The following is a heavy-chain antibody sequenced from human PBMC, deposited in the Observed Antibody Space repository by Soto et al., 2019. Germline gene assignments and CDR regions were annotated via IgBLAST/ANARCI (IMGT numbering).Heavy chain of an antibody. CDR1: GYTFINYY. J-gene: IGHJ6*02. D-gene: IGHD3-3*01. Sequence: ASVKVSCKASGYTFINYYMHWVRQAPGQGFEWMGRISPKSGGSNYAQKFQGRVSMTWDTSLKTAYLELSSLQSEDTAVYYCARERKFDFWRKGLDVWGQGTTVTVSS. CDR3: ARERKFDFWRKGLDV. V-gene: IGHV1-2*02. CDR2: ISPKSGGS.